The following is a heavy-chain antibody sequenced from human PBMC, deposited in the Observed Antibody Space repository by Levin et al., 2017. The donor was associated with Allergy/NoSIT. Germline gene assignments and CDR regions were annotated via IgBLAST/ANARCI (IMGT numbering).Heavy chain of an antibody. V-gene: IGHV1-69*13. Sequence: GASVKVSCKASGGTFSSYAISCVRQAPGQGLEWMGGIIPIFGTANYAQKFQGRVTITADESTSTAYMELSSLRSEDTAVYYCARERNLAAANFDYWGQGTLVTVSS. CDR2: IIPIFGTA. J-gene: IGHJ4*02. D-gene: IGHD6-13*01. CDR3: ARERNLAAANFDY. CDR1: GGTFSSYA.